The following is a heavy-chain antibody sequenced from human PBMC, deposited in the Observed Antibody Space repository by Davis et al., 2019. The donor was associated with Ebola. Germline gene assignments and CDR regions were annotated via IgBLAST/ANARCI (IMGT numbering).Heavy chain of an antibody. CDR1: GYTFTSYG. Sequence: ASVKVSCKASGYTFTSYGISWVRQAPGQGLEWMGWINAGNGNTKYSQKFQGRVTITRDTSASTAYMELSSLRSEDTAVYYCARSAPGYCSGGSCYFHYYYYGMDVWGQGTTVTVSS. V-gene: IGHV1-3*01. CDR2: INAGNGNT. CDR3: ARSAPGYCSGGSCYFHYYYYGMDV. D-gene: IGHD2-15*01. J-gene: IGHJ6*02.